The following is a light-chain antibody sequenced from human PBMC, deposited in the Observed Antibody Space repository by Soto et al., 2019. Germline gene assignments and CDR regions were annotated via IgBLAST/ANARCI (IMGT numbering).Light chain of an antibody. Sequence: QSALTQPASVSGSPGQSITISCSGTSSDVGRYNYVSWYQQHPGKAPKLMIYDVSNRPTGVSYRFSGSKSGNTASLTISGLQAEDEADYYCTSYTRDSSLLFGGGTKLTVL. CDR2: DVS. V-gene: IGLV2-14*03. CDR3: TSYTRDSSLL. CDR1: SSDVGRYNY. J-gene: IGLJ3*02.